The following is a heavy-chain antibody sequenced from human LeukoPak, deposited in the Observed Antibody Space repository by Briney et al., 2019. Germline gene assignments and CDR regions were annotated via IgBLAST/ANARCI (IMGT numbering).Heavy chain of an antibody. D-gene: IGHD6-6*01. CDR2: IKQDGSEK. Sequence: QPGGSLSLSCAASGFTFSSYWMSWVRQAPGKGLEWVANIKQDGSEKYYVDSVKGRFTISRDNAKNSLYLQMNSLRAEDTAVYYCARDGSSSDDYYYMDVWGKGTTVTVSS. J-gene: IGHJ6*03. CDR1: GFTFSSYW. CDR3: ARDGSSSDDYYYMDV. V-gene: IGHV3-7*01.